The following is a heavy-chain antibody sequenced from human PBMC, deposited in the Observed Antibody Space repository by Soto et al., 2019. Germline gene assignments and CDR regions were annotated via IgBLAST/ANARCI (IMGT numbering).Heavy chain of an antibody. V-gene: IGHV4-31*03. CDR2: IYYSGST. CDR3: AREYESSTSWDWFGP. CDR1: GGSISSGGYY. J-gene: IGHJ5*02. D-gene: IGHD3-22*01. Sequence: PSETLSLTCTVSGGSISSGGYYWSWIRQHPGKGLEWIGYIYYSGSTYYNPSLKSRVTISVDTSKNQFSLKLSSVTAADTAVYYCAREYESSTSWDWFGPWGQGTLVTVSS.